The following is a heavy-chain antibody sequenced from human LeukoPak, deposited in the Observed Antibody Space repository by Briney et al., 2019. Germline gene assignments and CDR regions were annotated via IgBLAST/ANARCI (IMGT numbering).Heavy chain of an antibody. V-gene: IGHV3-21*01. J-gene: IGHJ4*02. CDR2: ISGTSSNI. D-gene: IGHD3-3*01. Sequence: GGSLRLSCAASGFTFSDYRMNWVRQAPGKGLEWVSSISGTSSNIYYADSVKGRFTISRDNAKNSVYLQMNSLRADDTAVYYCARARADFWSSDYWGQGTLVTVSS. CDR3: ARARADFWSSDY. CDR1: GFTFSDYR.